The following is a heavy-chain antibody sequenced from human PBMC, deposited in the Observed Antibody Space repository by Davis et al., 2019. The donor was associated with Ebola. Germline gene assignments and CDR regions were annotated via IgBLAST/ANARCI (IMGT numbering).Heavy chain of an antibody. CDR3: ARGYCSGGSCYARAYYFDY. Sequence: SVKVSCKASGGTFSSYAISWVRQAPGQGLEWMGGIIPIFGTANYAQKFQGRVTITADESTSTAYMELSSLRSEDTAVYYCARGYCSGGSCYARAYYFDYWGQGTLVTVSS. D-gene: IGHD2-15*01. CDR1: GGTFSSYA. CDR2: IIPIFGTA. V-gene: IGHV1-69*13. J-gene: IGHJ4*02.